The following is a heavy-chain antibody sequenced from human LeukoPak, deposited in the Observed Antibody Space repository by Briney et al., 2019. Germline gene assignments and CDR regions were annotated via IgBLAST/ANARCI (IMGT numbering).Heavy chain of an antibody. D-gene: IGHD5-24*01. V-gene: IGHV3-48*03. J-gene: IGHJ6*02. Sequence: GGSLRLSCAASGFTSSSYEMNWVRQAPGKGLEWVSYISSSGSTIYYADSVKGRFTISRDNAKNSLYLQMNSLRAEDTAVYYCARGGVEYYYYYGMDVWGQGTTVTVSS. CDR2: ISSSGSTI. CDR1: GFTSSSYE. CDR3: ARGGVEYYYYYGMDV.